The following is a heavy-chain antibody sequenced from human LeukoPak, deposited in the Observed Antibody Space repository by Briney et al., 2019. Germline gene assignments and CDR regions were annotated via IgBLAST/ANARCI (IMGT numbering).Heavy chain of an antibody. J-gene: IGHJ1*01. CDR1: GFSFSSCG. V-gene: IGHV3-33*01. Sequence: PGTSLRLSCTASGFSFSSCGMHWVRQAPGKGLEWVAHIWYDDDDSRKYYADSVRGRFTISRDNSKNTLYLQMNSLRVEDTGIYYCARGLCIPSAGWQIQHWGLGTLVTVSS. CDR2: IWYDDDDSRK. CDR3: ARGLCIPSAGWQIQH. D-gene: IGHD6-13*01.